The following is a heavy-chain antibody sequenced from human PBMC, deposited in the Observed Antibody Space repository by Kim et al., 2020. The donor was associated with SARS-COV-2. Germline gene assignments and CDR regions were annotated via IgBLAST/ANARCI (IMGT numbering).Heavy chain of an antibody. CDR3: VTGVVGAKAEGWFDP. Sequence: SVKVSCKASGFTFTSSAVQWVRQARGQRLEWIGWIVVGSGNTNYAQKFQERVTITRDMSTSTAYMELSSLRSEDTAVYYCVTGVVGAKAEGWFDPWGQGTLVTVSS. CDR2: IVVGSGNT. J-gene: IGHJ5*02. CDR1: GFTFTSSA. D-gene: IGHD1-26*01. V-gene: IGHV1-58*01.